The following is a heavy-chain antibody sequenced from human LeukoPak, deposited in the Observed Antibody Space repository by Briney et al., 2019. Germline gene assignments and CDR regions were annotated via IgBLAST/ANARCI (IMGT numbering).Heavy chain of an antibody. CDR2: INPNSGGT. CDR3: ARGRMPSADY. CDR1: GYTFTSYD. J-gene: IGHJ4*02. Sequence: ASVKVSCKASGYTFTSYDINWVRQATGQGLEWMGWINPNSGGTNYAQKFQGRVTMTRDTSISTAYMELSRLRSDDTAVYYCARGRMPSADYWGQGTLVTVSS. V-gene: IGHV1-2*02. D-gene: IGHD2-2*01.